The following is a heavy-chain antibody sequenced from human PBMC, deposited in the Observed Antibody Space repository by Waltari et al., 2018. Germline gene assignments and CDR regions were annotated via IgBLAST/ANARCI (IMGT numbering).Heavy chain of an antibody. CDR3: ARRRSLPHPYYFDY. Sequence: QVHLQQWGEGLLKPSATLSLTCAVYGGSFSDSYRSWIRQPPGKGLEWIGEINHSGKTNYNPPLKSRVTTSVDTSKTQFSLKVTSVTAADTAVYYCARRRSLPHPYYFDYWGQGTLVTVSS. CDR2: INHSGKT. V-gene: IGHV4-34*01. J-gene: IGHJ4*02. CDR1: GGSFSDSY.